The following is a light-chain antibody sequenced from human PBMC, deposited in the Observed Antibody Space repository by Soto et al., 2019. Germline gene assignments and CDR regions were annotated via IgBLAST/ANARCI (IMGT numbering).Light chain of an antibody. J-gene: IGKJ1*01. V-gene: IGKV3-20*01. Sequence: RSFAPGDHVTLSLRASQSVSSYLAWYQQKPGQAPRLLIYDASNRATGIPARFSGSGSGTDFTLTISRLEPEDFVVYYCQQYGSSSWTLGQGRNVDIK. CDR1: QSVSSY. CDR3: QQYGSSSWT. CDR2: DAS.